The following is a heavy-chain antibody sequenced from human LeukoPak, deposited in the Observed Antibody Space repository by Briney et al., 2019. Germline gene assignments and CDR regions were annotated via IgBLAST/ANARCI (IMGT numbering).Heavy chain of an antibody. D-gene: IGHD6-13*01. CDR1: GDSVSSNSAA. J-gene: IGHJ4*02. V-gene: IGHV6-1*01. CDR3: ARDGYSSTWYVFDY. Sequence: SQTLSLTCDITGDSVSSNSAAWNWIRQSPSRGLQWLGRTYYRSKWYNDYAVSVKGRMTINADTSKNQVSLQLNSVTPEDTAVYYCARDGYSSTWYVFDYWGQGTLVTVSS. CDR2: TYYRSKWYN.